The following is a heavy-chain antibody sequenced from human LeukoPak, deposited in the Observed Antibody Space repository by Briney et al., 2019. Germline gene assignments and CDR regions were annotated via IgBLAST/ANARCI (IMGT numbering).Heavy chain of an antibody. V-gene: IGHV3-7*03. D-gene: IGHD3-10*01. CDR2: IKQDGSDK. CDR3: ARKTAVGSYFDY. CDR1: GFTFSAYW. J-gene: IGHJ4*02. Sequence: PGGSLRLSCAASGFTFSAYWMSWVRQAPGKGLEWVANIKQDGSDKYYVDSVKGRFTISSDNAKNSLYLQMNSLRAEDTAVYYCARKTAVGSYFDYWGQGTPVTVSS.